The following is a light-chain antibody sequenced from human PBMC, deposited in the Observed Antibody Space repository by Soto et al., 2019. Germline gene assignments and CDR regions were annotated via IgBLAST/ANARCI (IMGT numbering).Light chain of an antibody. CDR3: CSYAGGSVYV. CDR2: EVT. Sequence: QSALTQPASVSGSPGQSITISCTGTSSDVGGYNYVSWYQQHPGKAPKLMIYEVTNRPSGVSDRFSGSKSGNTASLTISGLQAEDEADYYCCSYAGGSVYVFGTGTKLTVL. CDR1: SSDVGGYNY. V-gene: IGLV2-14*01. J-gene: IGLJ1*01.